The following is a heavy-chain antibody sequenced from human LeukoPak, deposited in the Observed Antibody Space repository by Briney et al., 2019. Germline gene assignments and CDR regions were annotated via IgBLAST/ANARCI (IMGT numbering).Heavy chain of an antibody. CDR2: ISGSGGST. J-gene: IGHJ4*02. Sequence: SGGSLRLSCAASGFTFSSHGMTWVRQAPGKGLEWVSAISGSGGSTYYADSVKGRFTISRDNSKNTLYLQMNSLRAEDTAVYYCAKVISSWYYFDYWGQGTLVTVSS. D-gene: IGHD6-13*01. V-gene: IGHV3-23*01. CDR3: AKVISSWYYFDY. CDR1: GFTFSSHG.